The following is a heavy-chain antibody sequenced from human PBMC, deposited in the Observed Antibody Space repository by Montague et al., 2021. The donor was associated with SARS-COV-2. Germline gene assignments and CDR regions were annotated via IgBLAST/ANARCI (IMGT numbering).Heavy chain of an antibody. CDR1: GDSINSRYYY. J-gene: IGHJ6*02. CDR2: IDYSGST. Sequence: SETLSLTCSVSGDSINSRYYYCGWVRQPPGKGLEWIGSIDYSGSTSYNPSLKSRVTISVDTSKNQFSLKLSSVTAADTAVYYCARDTRITMLVVVNRYGMDVWGQGTTVTVSS. CDR3: ARDTRITMLVVVNRYGMDV. V-gene: IGHV4-39*07. D-gene: IGHD3-22*01.